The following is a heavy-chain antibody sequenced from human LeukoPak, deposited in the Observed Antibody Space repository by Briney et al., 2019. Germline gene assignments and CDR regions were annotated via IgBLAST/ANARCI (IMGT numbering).Heavy chain of an antibody. V-gene: IGHV4-59*10. CDR1: GGSFSGYY. J-gene: IGHJ4*02. D-gene: IGHD3-3*01. Sequence: SETLSLTCAVYGGSFSGYYWSWIRQPAGKGLEWIGRIYTSGSTNYNPSLESRVTISVDTSKNQFSLKLSSVTAADTAVYYCARTTIFGVVIYFDYWGQGTLVTVSS. CDR2: IYTSGST. CDR3: ARTTIFGVVIYFDY.